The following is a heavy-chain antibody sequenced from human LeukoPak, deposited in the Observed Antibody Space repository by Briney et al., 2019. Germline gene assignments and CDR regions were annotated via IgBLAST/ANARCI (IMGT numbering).Heavy chain of an antibody. CDR2: IYTSGST. CDR3: ARHSPSYSRIDY. D-gene: IGHD4-11*01. V-gene: IGHV4-61*02. CDR1: GGSISSGGFY. Sequence: SETLSLTCTVSGGSISSGGFYWSWIRQPAGKGLEWIGRIYTSGSTSYNPSLKSRVTISVDTSKNQFSLKLSSVTAADMAVYYCARHSPSYSRIDYWGQGTLVTVSS. J-gene: IGHJ4*02.